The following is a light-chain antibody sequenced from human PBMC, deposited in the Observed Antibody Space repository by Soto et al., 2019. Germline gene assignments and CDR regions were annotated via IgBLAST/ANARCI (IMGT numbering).Light chain of an antibody. V-gene: IGKV1-39*01. J-gene: IGKJ5*01. Sequence: DIQITQSPSSLTASEGDRVTNSCRAGQIIGTNLNWYQQRPGKAPKLLIFGASNLQSGVPSRFSGSESGADCTRTISSLQPEYWATYDCQQTYSTPITFGPGTRLEIK. CDR2: GAS. CDR1: QIIGTN. CDR3: QQTYSTPIT.